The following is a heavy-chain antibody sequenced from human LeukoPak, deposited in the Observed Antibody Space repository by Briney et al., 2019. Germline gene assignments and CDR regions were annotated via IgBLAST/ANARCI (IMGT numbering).Heavy chain of an antibody. CDR2: INPNSGGT. CDR3: ARVLIAAAGSAGDAFDI. V-gene: IGHV1-2*04. D-gene: IGHD6-13*01. CDR1: GYTFTGYY. Sequence: ASVKVSCKASGYTFTGYYMHWVRQAPGQGLEWMGWINPNSGGTNYAQKFQGWVTMTRDTSISTAYMELSRLRSDDTAAYYCARVLIAAAGSAGDAFDIWGQGTMVTVSS. J-gene: IGHJ3*02.